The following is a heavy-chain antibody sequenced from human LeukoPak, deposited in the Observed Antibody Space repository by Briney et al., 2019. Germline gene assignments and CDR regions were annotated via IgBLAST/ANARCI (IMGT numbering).Heavy chain of an antibody. V-gene: IGHV4-39*01. CDR1: GGSISSSSYY. D-gene: IGHD3-3*01. CDR2: IYYSGST. J-gene: IGHJ4*02. Sequence: SETLSLTCTVSGGSISSSSYYWGWIRQPPGKGLEWIGSIYYSGSTYYNSSLKSRLTISVYTSKNQFSLKLSSVTAADTAVYYCARLSSVGWLFAFDYWGQGTLVTVSS. CDR3: ARLSSVGWLFAFDY.